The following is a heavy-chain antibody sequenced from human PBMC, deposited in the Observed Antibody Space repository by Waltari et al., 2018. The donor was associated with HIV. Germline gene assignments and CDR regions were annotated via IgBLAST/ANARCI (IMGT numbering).Heavy chain of an antibody. CDR1: GFRFSDYD. Sequence: QIHLVESGGGLVKPGGSLRLFCAASGFRFSDYDMTWIRQAPGKQPEWVSYINSCGSSKYFADFVNGRFTISRDNSKNSLYLQMNSLRAEDTAVYYCAKMGGVFYRFDAWGQGTLVTVSS. J-gene: IGHJ5*02. CDR3: AKMGGVFYRFDA. V-gene: IGHV3-11*04. CDR2: INSCGSSK. D-gene: IGHD2-8*01.